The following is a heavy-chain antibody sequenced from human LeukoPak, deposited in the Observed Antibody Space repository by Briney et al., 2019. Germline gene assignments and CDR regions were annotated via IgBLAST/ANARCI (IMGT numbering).Heavy chain of an antibody. J-gene: IGHJ6*03. V-gene: IGHV3-30*02. D-gene: IGHD2-2*01. CDR1: GFTFSSYG. CDR3: AKDGTDIVVVPAAMRNHYMDV. CDR2: IRYDGSNK. Sequence: GGSLRLSCAASGFTFSSYGMHWVRQAPGPGLEGVAFIRYDGSNKYYADSVKGRFTISRDNSKNTLYLQMNSLRAEDTAVYYCAKDGTDIVVVPAAMRNHYMDVWGKGTTVTVSS.